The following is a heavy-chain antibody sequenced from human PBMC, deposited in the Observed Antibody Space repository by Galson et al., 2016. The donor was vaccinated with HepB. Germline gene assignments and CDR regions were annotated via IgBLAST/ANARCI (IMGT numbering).Heavy chain of an antibody. J-gene: IGHJ4*02. CDR1: GASINRSPYY. V-gene: IGHV4-39*01. D-gene: IGHD3-22*01. Sequence: SETLSLTCAVSGASINRSPYYWGWIRQPPGKGLEWIGSVYYSGDTYYSPSLKSRVTISVDTSKNHFSLKLRSVTAADTAMYYCARQGFYHGSGYGEYYFDNWGQGTLVTVSS. CDR2: VYYSGDT. CDR3: ARQGFYHGSGYGEYYFDN.